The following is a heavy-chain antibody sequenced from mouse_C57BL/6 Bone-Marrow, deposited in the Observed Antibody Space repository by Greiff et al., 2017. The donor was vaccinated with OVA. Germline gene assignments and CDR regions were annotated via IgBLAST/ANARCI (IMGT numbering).Heavy chain of an antibody. CDR1: GFNIKDDY. CDR3: TRGSYVGY. J-gene: IGHJ2*01. V-gene: IGHV14-4*01. D-gene: IGHD1-1*01. CDR2: IDPENGDT. Sequence: EVMLVESGAELVRPGASVKLSCTASGFNIKDDYMHWVKQRPEQGLEWIGLIDPENGDTEYASKFQGKATITADTSSNTAYLQLSSLTSEDTAVYYCTRGSYVGYWGQGTTLTVSS.